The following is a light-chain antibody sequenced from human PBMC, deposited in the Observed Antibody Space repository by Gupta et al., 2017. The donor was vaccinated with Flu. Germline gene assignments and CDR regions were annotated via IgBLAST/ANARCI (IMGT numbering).Light chain of an antibody. CDR3: KAYDSSLSGSGV. V-gene: IGLV1-40*01. CDR2: GNS. J-gene: IGLJ3*02. Sequence: QSVLTQPPSVSGAPGPRVTIPCTGSSSNIGAGYDVHWYQQLPVTAPKLLIYGNSNRPSGVPERFSGSKSGPSASLAITELQAEDEADYYCKAYDSSLSGSGVFGGGTKLTVL. CDR1: SSNIGAGYD.